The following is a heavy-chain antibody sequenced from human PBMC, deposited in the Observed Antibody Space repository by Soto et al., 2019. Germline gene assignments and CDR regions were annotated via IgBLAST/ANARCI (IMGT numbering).Heavy chain of an antibody. CDR1: GYSISNGYY. D-gene: IGHD3-22*01. J-gene: IGHJ5*02. CDR3: ARAFYYEVAGWFDP. Sequence: PSETLSLTCAVSGYSISNGYYWGWIRQPPGKGLEWIGSIFRSGNTYYNPSLKSRVTISVDTSKNQFSLKLNSVTAADTAVYSCARAFYYEVAGWFDPWGPGTLVTSPQ. CDR2: IFRSGNT. V-gene: IGHV4-38-2*01.